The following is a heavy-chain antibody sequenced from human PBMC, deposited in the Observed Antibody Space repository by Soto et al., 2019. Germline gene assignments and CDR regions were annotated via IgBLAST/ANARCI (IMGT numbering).Heavy chain of an antibody. V-gene: IGHV2-5*02. CDR2: IYWDDDK. Sequence: QITLKESGPTLVKPTQTLTLTCTFSGFSLSTSGVGVGWIRQPPGKALEWLALIYWDDDKRYSPSLKSRLTITKDTSKNQVVLTMTNMDPVDTATYYCAHTTYYYGSGSYYRSENFDYWGQGTLVTVSS. J-gene: IGHJ4*02. CDR1: GFSLSTSGVG. CDR3: AHTTYYYGSGSYYRSENFDY. D-gene: IGHD3-10*01.